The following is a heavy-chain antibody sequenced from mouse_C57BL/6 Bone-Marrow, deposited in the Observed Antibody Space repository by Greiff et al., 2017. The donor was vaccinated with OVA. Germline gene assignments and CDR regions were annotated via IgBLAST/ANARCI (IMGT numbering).Heavy chain of an antibody. V-gene: IGHV1-72*01. CDR1: GYTFTSYW. J-gene: IGHJ3*01. CDR2: IDPNSGGT. Sequence: QVQLQQPGAELVKPGASVKLSCKASGYTFTSYWMHWVKQRPGRGLEWIGRIDPNSGGTKYNEKFKSKATLTVDKHSSTSYMQLSSLTSEDSAVYYCASWGCSSFAYWGQGTLVTVSA. CDR3: ASWGCSSFAY. D-gene: IGHD1-1*01.